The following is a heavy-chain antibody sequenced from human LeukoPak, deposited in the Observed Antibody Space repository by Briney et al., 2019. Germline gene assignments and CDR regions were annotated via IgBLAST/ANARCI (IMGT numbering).Heavy chain of an antibody. V-gene: IGHV1-3*01. J-gene: IGHJ4*02. D-gene: IGHD6-6*01. Sequence: ASVKVSCKASGYTFTNYAMHWVRQAPGQRLEWMGWINAGNGNTKYSQKFQGRVTITRDTSASTAYMELSSLRSEDTAVYYCARGSKYYFDYWGQGTLVTVSS. CDR1: GYTFTNYA. CDR2: INAGNGNT. CDR3: ARGSKYYFDY.